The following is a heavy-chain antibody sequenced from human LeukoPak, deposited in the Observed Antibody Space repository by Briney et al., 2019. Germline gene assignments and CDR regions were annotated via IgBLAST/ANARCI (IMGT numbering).Heavy chain of an antibody. CDR3: AKAHTSSFSGIDY. CDR2: ISGSGGTT. V-gene: IGHV3-23*01. J-gene: IGHJ4*02. CDR1: GFTFSTYA. Sequence: GRSLRLSCAASGFTFSTYAVHWLRQAPGKGPEWVSAISGSGGTTYYAGSVKGRFTISRDNSKNTVYLQMNSLRAEDPAIYYCAKAHTSSFSGIDYWGQGTLVTVSS. D-gene: IGHD6-13*01.